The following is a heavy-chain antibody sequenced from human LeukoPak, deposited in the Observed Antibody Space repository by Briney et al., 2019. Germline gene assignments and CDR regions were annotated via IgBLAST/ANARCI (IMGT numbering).Heavy chain of an antibody. D-gene: IGHD2-15*01. CDR2: ISSSSSYI. J-gene: IGHJ3*02. V-gene: IGHV3-21*01. Sequence: GGSLRLSCAASGFTSSSYSMNWVRQAPGKGLEWVSSISSSSSYIYYADSVKGRFTISRDNAKNSLYLQMNSLRAEDTAVYYCARVRKGRLLLDAFDIWGQGTMVTVSS. CDR1: GFTSSSYS. CDR3: ARVRKGRLLLDAFDI.